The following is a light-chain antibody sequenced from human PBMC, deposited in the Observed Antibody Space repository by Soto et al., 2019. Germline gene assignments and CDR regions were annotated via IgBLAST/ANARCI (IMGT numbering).Light chain of an antibody. Sequence: DIVMTQSPDSLAVSLGERATINCKSSQSVLHSSNNKNYLAWYQQKPGQPPKVLIYWSSTRESGVPDRFSGSGSETAFTLTISRLQAEDVAVYYCQQYYSTPYTFGQGTKLEIK. V-gene: IGKV4-1*01. CDR2: WSS. J-gene: IGKJ2*01. CDR3: QQYYSTPYT. CDR1: QSVLHSSNNKNY.